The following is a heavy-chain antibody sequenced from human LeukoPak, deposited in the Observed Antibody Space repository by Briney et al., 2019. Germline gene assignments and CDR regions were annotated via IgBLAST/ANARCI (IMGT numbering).Heavy chain of an antibody. CDR3: VSPRGFSYGYLDY. D-gene: IGHD5-18*01. CDR1: GGSISSSSAY. V-gene: IGHV4-39*01. CDR2: IYYSKNT. Sequence: SETLSLTCTVSGGSISSSSAYWGWIRQPPGKGLEWIGSIYYSKNTYYNPSLKSRVTISADTSKNQFSLTLGSVGATDTAVYYCVSPRGFSYGYLDYWGQGTLVTVSS. J-gene: IGHJ4*02.